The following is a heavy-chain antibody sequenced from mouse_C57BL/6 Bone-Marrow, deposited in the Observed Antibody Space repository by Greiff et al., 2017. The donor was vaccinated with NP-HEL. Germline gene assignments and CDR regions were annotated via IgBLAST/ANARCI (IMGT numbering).Heavy chain of an antibody. J-gene: IGHJ1*03. CDR2: IHPNSGST. Sequence: VQLQQPGAELVKPGASVKLSCKASGYTFTSYWMHWVKQRPGQGLEWIGMIHPNSGSTNYNEKFKSKATLTVDKSSSTAYMQLSSLTSEDSAVYYGARWDYDYDVRYFDVWGTGTTVTVSS. CDR1: GYTFTSYW. D-gene: IGHD2-4*01. CDR3: ARWDYDYDVRYFDV. V-gene: IGHV1-64*01.